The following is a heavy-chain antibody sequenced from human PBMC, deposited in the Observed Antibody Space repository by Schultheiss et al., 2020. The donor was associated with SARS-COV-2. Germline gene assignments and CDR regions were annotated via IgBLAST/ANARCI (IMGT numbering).Heavy chain of an antibody. CDR3: ARDPLGGQWLDIYFDY. D-gene: IGHD6-19*01. CDR1: GFTFSSYW. Sequence: GGSLRLSCAASGFTFSSYWMHWVRQAPGKGLVWVSRINSDGSSTSYADSVKGRFTISRDNAKNTLYLQMNSLRAEDTAVYYCARDPLGGQWLDIYFDYWGQGTLVTVSS. J-gene: IGHJ4*02. V-gene: IGHV3-74*01. CDR2: INSDGSST.